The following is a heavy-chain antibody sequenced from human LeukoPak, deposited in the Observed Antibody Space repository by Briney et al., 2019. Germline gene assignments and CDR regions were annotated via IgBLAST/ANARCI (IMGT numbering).Heavy chain of an antibody. V-gene: IGHV4-39*01. Sequence: SETLSLTCTVSGGPISSSSYYWGWIRQPPGKGLEWIGSIYYSGSTYYNPSLKSRVTISVDTSKNQFSLKLSSVTAADTAVYYCARRQWLVQGGLWFDPWGQGTLVTVSS. CDR3: ARRQWLVQGGLWFDP. J-gene: IGHJ5*02. CDR1: GGPISSSSYY. CDR2: IYYSGST. D-gene: IGHD6-19*01.